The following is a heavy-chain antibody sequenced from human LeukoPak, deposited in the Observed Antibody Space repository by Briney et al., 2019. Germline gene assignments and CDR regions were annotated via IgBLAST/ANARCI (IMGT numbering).Heavy chain of an antibody. CDR2: ISSSSSTI. J-gene: IGHJ4*02. CDR3: ARDGAVAGTPFDY. CDR1: GFTFSSYS. V-gene: IGHV3-48*04. Sequence: GGSPRLSCAASGFTFSSYSMNWVRQAPGKGLEWVSYISSSSSTIYYADSVKGRFTISRDNAKNSLYLQMNSLRAEDTAVYYCARDGAVAGTPFDYWGQGTLVTVSS. D-gene: IGHD6-19*01.